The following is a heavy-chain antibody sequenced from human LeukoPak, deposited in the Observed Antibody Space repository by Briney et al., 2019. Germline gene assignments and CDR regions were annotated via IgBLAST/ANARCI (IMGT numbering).Heavy chain of an antibody. CDR3: ARAPISSSAFDI. Sequence: SETLSLTCAVYGGSFSGYYWSWIRQPPGKGQEWSGEINYSGSTNYNPSLKSRVTISVDTSKNQFSLKLSSVTAADTTVYYCARAPISSSAFDIWGQGTMVTVSS. V-gene: IGHV4-34*01. CDR2: INYSGST. D-gene: IGHD3-3*01. J-gene: IGHJ3*02. CDR1: GGSFSGYY.